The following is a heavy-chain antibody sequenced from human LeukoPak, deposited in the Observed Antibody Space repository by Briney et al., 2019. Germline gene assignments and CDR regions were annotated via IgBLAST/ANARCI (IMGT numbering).Heavy chain of an antibody. V-gene: IGHV1-58*01. CDR2: IVVGSGNT. CDR1: GFTFTSSS. D-gene: IGHD3-10*01. CDR3: AAGWLEEGLGY. J-gene: IGHJ4*02. Sequence: GTSVKVSCKASGFTFTSSSVQWVRQARGQRLEWIGWIVVGSGNTNYAQKFQERVTITRDMSTSTAYMELSSLRSEDTAVYYCAAGWLEEGLGYWGQGTLVTVSS.